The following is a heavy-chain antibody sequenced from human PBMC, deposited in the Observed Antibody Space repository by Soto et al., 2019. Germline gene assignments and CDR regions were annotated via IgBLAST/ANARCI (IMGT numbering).Heavy chain of an antibody. CDR2: FDPEDGET. J-gene: IGHJ4*02. CDR3: ATGLRVVITTTKFDY. CDR1: GYTLTELS. D-gene: IGHD3-22*01. Sequence: EASVKVSFKVSGYTLTELSMHWVRQAPGKGLERMGGFDPEDGETIYAQKFQGRVTMTEDTSTDTAYMELSSLRSEDTAVYYCATGLRVVITTTKFDYWGQGTLVTVSS. V-gene: IGHV1-24*01.